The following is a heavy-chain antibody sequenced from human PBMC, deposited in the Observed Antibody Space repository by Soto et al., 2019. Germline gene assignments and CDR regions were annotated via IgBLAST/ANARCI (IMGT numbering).Heavy chain of an antibody. CDR2: IYPGDSDT. Sequence: GESLKISCKGSGYSFTSYWIGWVRQMPGKGLEWMGIIYPGDSDTRYSPSFQGQVTISADKSISTAYLQWSSLKASDNAMYYCARTSGYDSPSGVLSGGSVDYWGQGTLVTVSS. D-gene: IGHD5-12*01. CDR1: GYSFTSYW. CDR3: ARTSGYDSPSGVLSGGSVDY. V-gene: IGHV5-51*01. J-gene: IGHJ4*02.